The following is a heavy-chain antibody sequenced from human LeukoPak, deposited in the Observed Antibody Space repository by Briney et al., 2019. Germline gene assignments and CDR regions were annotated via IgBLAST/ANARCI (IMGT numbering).Heavy chain of an antibody. V-gene: IGHV3-30-3*01. CDR1: GFTFSSYA. CDR3: ARKNGLDV. Sequence: GGSLRLSCAASGFTFSSYAMHWVRQAPGKGLEWVAVISYDGSNKYYADSVKGRFTISRDNSKNTLYLQMNSLRAEDTAVYYCARKNGLDVWGQGTTVTVSS. J-gene: IGHJ6*02. CDR2: ISYDGSNK.